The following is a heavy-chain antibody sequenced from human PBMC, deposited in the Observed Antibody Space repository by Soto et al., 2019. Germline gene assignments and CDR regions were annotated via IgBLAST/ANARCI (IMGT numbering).Heavy chain of an antibody. CDR2: INPSGGST. CDR1: GYTFTTYY. CDR3: ARDQGGQWATYAMDV. Sequence: ASVKVSCKASGYTFTTYYMHWVRQAPGQGLEWMGIINPSGGSTSHAQKFQGRVTMTRDTSTSTVYMELSSLRSEDTAVYYCARDQGGQWATYAMDVWGQGTTVTVSS. J-gene: IGHJ6*02. D-gene: IGHD1-26*01. V-gene: IGHV1-46*01.